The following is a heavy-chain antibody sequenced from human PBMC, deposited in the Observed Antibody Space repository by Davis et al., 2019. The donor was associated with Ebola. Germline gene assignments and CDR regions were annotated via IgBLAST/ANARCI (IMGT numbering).Heavy chain of an antibody. Sequence: GGSLRLSCAASGFTFSSYGMHWVRQAPGKGLEWVALISDDGNRNHYADSVKGRFTISRDNSKNTLYLQMNSLTAEDTAVYYCARGGETVTGTASHGMDVWGQGTTVTVSS. D-gene: IGHD4-11*01. V-gene: IGHV3-30*03. J-gene: IGHJ6*02. CDR1: GFTFSSYG. CDR2: ISDDGNRN. CDR3: ARGGETVTGTASHGMDV.